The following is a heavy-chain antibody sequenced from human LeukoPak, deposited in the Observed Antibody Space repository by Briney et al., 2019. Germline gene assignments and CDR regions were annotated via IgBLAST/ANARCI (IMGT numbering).Heavy chain of an antibody. V-gene: IGHV1-18*01. CDR1: GYTFTSYG. CDR2: ISAYNGNT. D-gene: IGHD2/OR15-2a*01. Sequence: ASVKVSCKASGYTFTSYGISWVRQAPGQGLEWMGWISAYNGNTNYAQKLQGRVTMTTDTSTSTAYMELRSLRSDDTAVYYCARVGPNRFGLDDAIDMWGQGTMVTVSS. J-gene: IGHJ3*02. CDR3: ARVGPNRFGLDDAIDM.